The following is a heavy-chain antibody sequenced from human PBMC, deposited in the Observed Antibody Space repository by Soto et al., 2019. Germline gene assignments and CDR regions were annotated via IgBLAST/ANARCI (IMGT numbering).Heavy chain of an antibody. CDR1: GYTFPSYD. CDR3: ARGRPLRYFVWLLNPLDAFDI. CDR2: MNPNSGNT. V-gene: IGHV1-8*01. J-gene: IGHJ3*02. D-gene: IGHD3-9*01. Sequence: AAPVKVSCKAPGYTFPSYDITWVRQATGQGLEWMGWMNPNSGNTGYAQKFQGRVTMTRNTSISTAYMELSSLRSEDTAVCYCARGRPLRYFVWLLNPLDAFDIWGRRPIGAVSS.